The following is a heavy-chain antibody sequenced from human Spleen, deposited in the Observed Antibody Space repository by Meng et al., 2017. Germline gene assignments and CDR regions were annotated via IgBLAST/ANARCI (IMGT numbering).Heavy chain of an antibody. V-gene: IGHV1-69*13. CDR2: LIAVFDKT. CDR1: GGSFSTHT. D-gene: IGHD1-14*01. Sequence: QVQLVQSGAEVKKPGSSVKVACKTSGGSFSTHTFSWVRQAPGQGLEWMGGLIAVFDKTKAAPRFQDRVTFTADESTSTAYMELSSLTFDDTAVYFCARGRRNEPLFDYWGQGTLVTPSPQ. CDR3: ARGRRNEPLFDY. J-gene: IGHJ4*02.